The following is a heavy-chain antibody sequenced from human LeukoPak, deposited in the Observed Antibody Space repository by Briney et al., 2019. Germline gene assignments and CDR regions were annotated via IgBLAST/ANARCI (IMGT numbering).Heavy chain of an antibody. V-gene: IGHV4-34*01. CDR1: GGSFSGYY. D-gene: IGHD3-10*01. CDR2: INHSGSI. CDR3: ARGSTMVRGVISYYYYYYMDV. J-gene: IGHJ6*03. Sequence: PSETLSLTCAVYGGSFSGYYWSWIRQPPGKGLEWIGEINHSGSINYNPSLKSRVTISVDTSKNQFSLKLSSVTAADTAVYYCARGSTMVRGVISYYYYYYMDVWGKGTTVTVSS.